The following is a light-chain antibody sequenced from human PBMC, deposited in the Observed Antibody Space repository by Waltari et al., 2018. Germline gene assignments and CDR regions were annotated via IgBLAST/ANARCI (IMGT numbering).Light chain of an antibody. CDR3: ALYMGSGIWV. CDR1: SGSLSTTSY. V-gene: IGLV8-61*01. Sequence: QTVVTQEPSSSVSPGGTVTRTCALSSGSLSTTSYATWYQQTPGQAPRTLVYKANARSSGVPDRFSGSILGNTAALTITGAQADDESDYYCALYMGSGIWVFGGGTRLTVL. J-gene: IGLJ3*02. CDR2: KAN.